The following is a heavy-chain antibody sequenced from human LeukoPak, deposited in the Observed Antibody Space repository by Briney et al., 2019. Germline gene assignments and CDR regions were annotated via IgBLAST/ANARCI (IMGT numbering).Heavy chain of an antibody. D-gene: IGHD5-24*01. Sequence: PSETLSLTCTVSGGSMSSYYWSWIRKPPGKGLEWIGYIYYSGSTKYNPSLKSRVTISVDTSKNQFSLKLSSVTAADTAVYYCARGARAGYNLEPFDYWGQGALVTVSS. CDR3: ARGARAGYNLEPFDY. CDR1: GGSMSSYY. J-gene: IGHJ4*02. V-gene: IGHV4-59*08. CDR2: IYYSGST.